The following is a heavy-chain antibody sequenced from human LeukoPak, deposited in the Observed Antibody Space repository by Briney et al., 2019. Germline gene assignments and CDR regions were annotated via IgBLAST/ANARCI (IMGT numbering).Heavy chain of an antibody. Sequence: SETLSLTCAVYGGSFSGYYWSWIRQPPGKGLEWIGEINHSGSTNYNPSLKSRVTISVDTSKNQFSLKLSSVTAADTAVYYCARGYCSGGSCYRTYYYYMDVWGKGTTVTISS. D-gene: IGHD2-15*01. J-gene: IGHJ6*03. V-gene: IGHV4-34*01. CDR1: GGSFSGYY. CDR3: ARGYCSGGSCYRTYYYYMDV. CDR2: INHSGST.